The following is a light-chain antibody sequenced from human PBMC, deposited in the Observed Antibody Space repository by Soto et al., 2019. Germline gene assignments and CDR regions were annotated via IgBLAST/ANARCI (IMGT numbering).Light chain of an antibody. J-gene: IGKJ3*01. CDR1: QSVSSY. CDR3: QQRSYWGFT. Sequence: VLTQSPATLSLSPGARATLSCRASQSVSSYLAWYHQKPGPAPRLLIYDASNRATGIPARFSGSGSGTDLTITISRLEPEDGEVDYCQQRSYWGFTFGPGTKVDNK. V-gene: IGKV3-11*01. CDR2: DAS.